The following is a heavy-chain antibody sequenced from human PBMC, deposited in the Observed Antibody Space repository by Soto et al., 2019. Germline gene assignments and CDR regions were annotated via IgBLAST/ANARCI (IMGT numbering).Heavy chain of an antibody. CDR1: GFTFSSYS. V-gene: IGHV3-21*01. CDR3: ARAAAGPQAFAY. J-gene: IGHJ4*02. CDR2: ISSSSSYI. D-gene: IGHD6-13*01. Sequence: GGSLRLSCAASGFTFSSYSMNWVRQAPGKGLEWVSSISSSSSYIYYADSVKGRFTISRDNAKNSLYLQMNSLRAEDTAVYYCARAAAGPQAFAYWGQRTLVTASS.